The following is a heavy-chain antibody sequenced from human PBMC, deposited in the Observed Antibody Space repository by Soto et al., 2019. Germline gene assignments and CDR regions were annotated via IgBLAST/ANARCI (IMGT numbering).Heavy chain of an antibody. D-gene: IGHD5-12*01. Sequence: NLRETLSLTCTVSGGSISSYYWSWIRQPPGKGLEWIGYIYHSGSTYYNPSLKSRVTISVDRSKNQFSLKLSSVTAADTAVYYCAAGGGLPRYYWGQGTLVTVSS. CDR3: AAGGGLPRYY. CDR1: GGSISSYY. J-gene: IGHJ4*02. CDR2: IYHSGST. V-gene: IGHV4-59*04.